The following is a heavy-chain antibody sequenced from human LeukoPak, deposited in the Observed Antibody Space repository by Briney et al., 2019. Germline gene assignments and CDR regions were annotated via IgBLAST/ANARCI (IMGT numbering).Heavy chain of an antibody. V-gene: IGHV4-59*01. CDR3: ARGPLVAAAASAPFDY. CDR1: GGSISSYY. CDR2: IYYSGST. Sequence: SETLSLTCTVSGGSISSYYWSWIRQPPGKGLEWIGYIYYSGSTNYNPSLKSRVTISVDTSKNQFSPKLSSVTAADTAVYYCARGPLVAAAASAPFDYWGQGTLVTVSS. J-gene: IGHJ4*02. D-gene: IGHD6-13*01.